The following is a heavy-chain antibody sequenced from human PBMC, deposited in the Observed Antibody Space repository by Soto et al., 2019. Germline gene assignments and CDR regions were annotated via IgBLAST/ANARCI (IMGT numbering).Heavy chain of an antibody. Sequence: GGSLRLSCAASGFTFSNYGMHWVRQAPGKGLEWVAFVWLDGSNKYYADPVRDRFTISRVNSKNTLYLQMNSLRAEDTAVYHCAPQAFDYWGQGTLVTVSS. J-gene: IGHJ4*02. V-gene: IGHV3-30*02. CDR1: GFTFSNYG. CDR2: VWLDGSNK. CDR3: APQAFDY.